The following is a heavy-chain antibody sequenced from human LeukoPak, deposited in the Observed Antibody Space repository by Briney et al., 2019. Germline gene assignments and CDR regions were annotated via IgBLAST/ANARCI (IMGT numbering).Heavy chain of an antibody. CDR2: ISYDGSNK. V-gene: IGHV3-30*04. Sequence: PGGSLRLSCAASGFTFSSYAMHWVRQAPGKGLEWVAVISYDGSNKYYADSVKGRFTISRDNSRNTLYLQMNSLRAEDTAVYYCARDHRGGVRSSRWFDYWGQGTLVTVSS. CDR3: ARDHRGGVRSSRWFDY. CDR1: GFTFSSYA. D-gene: IGHD1-26*01. J-gene: IGHJ4*02.